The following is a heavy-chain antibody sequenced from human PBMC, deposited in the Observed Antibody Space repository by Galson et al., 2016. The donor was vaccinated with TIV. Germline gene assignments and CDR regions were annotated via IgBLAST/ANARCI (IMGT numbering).Heavy chain of an antibody. J-gene: IGHJ1*01. Sequence: SLRLSCAASGFTFANYWMGWVRRAPGKGLEWVANLYPKGSDKYYVDSVKGRFTISRDNAKNSLFLQMDGLRTEDTAMYFCTRDASGWSSYWGQGTL. CDR2: LYPKGSDK. V-gene: IGHV3-7*01. CDR3: TRDASGWSSY. D-gene: IGHD6-19*01. CDR1: GFTFANYW.